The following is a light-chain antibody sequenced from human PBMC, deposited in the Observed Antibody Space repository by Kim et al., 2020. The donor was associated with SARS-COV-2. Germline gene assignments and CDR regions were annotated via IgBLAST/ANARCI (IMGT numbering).Light chain of an antibody. J-gene: IGKJ1*01. CDR3: QQYYNWPRT. Sequence: SLGERAPIYCRTSQGVLHNVAWYQQKHGRAPKLLIYGAATRATGIPASFSGSGSGTEFTLNISSLQSEDFVIYYCQQYYNWPRTFGQGTKVDIK. V-gene: IGKV3-15*01. CDR2: GAA. CDR1: QGVLHN.